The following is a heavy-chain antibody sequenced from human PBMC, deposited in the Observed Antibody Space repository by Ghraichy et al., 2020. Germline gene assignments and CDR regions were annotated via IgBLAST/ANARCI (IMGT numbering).Heavy chain of an antibody. J-gene: IGHJ4*02. CDR3: ARMDESFDY. CDR1: GFTFSRYC. V-gene: IGHV3-7*01. D-gene: IGHD2-2*03. Sequence: GGSLRLSCVASGFTFSRYCMHWVRQAPGKGLEWVANIKYNGSDKFYVDSVKGRFTISRDNAKNSLYLQMNSLRTEDTAVYYCARMDESFDYWGQGTLVTVSP. CDR2: IKYNGSDK.